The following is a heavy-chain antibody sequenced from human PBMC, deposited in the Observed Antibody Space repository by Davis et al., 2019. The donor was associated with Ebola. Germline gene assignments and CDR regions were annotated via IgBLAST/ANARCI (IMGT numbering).Heavy chain of an antibody. CDR3: AKDASRITMVRGAPPYYFDY. D-gene: IGHD3-10*01. Sequence: PGGSLRLSCAASGFTFSSYGMHWVRQAPGKGLEWVAVISYDGSNKYYADSVKGRFTISRDNSKNTLYLQMNSLRAEDTAVYYCAKDASRITMVRGAPPYYFDYWGQGTLVTVSS. V-gene: IGHV3-30*18. CDR1: GFTFSSYG. CDR2: ISYDGSNK. J-gene: IGHJ4*02.